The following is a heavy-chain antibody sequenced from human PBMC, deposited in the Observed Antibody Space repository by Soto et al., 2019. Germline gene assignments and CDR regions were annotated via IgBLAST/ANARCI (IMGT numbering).Heavy chain of an antibody. J-gene: IGHJ6*02. V-gene: IGHV1-18*01. CDR1: GYTFTNYS. CDR2: ISAYNGNT. D-gene: IGHD1-1*01. CDR3: AREDGSPYLNYNGIGV. Sequence: AAVKVSFKASGYTFTNYSISWVRQAPGQGLDCMGWISAYNGNTNYAQKFQGRVTRTTDTSTRTAYMEVRRLRSDESAAYYCAREDGSPYLNYNGIGVGSRGTRVTV.